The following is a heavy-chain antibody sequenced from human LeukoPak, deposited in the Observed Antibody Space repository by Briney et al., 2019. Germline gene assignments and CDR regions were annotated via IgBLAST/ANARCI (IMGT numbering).Heavy chain of an antibody. CDR1: GGSISSSSYY. Sequence: PSETLSLTCTVSGGSISSSSYYWGWIRQPPGKGLEWIGSIYYSGSTYYNPSLKSRFTISVYTSKNPFSLKLSSVTAADTAVYYCADYDSFDYWGQGTLVTVSS. D-gene: IGHD3-3*01. V-gene: IGHV4-39*01. J-gene: IGHJ4*02. CDR2: IYYSGST. CDR3: ADYDSFDY.